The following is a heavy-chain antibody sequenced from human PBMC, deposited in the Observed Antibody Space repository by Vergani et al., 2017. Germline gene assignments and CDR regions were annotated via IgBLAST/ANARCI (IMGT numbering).Heavy chain of an antibody. Sequence: QVQLVQSGAEVKKPGASVKVSCKASGYTFTSYGISWVRQAPGQGLEWMGWISAYNGNTNYAQKLQGRVTMTTDTSTSTAYMELRSLRSDDTAVYYCARGRLGYCSSNSCPGDDEYFQYWGQGTLVTVSS. CDR2: ISAYNGNT. CDR3: ARGRLGYCSSNSCPGDDEYFQY. V-gene: IGHV1-18*01. J-gene: IGHJ1*01. CDR1: GYTFTSYG. D-gene: IGHD2-2*01.